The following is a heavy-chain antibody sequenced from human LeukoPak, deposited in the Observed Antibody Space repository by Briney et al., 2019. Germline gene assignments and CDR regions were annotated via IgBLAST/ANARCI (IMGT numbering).Heavy chain of an antibody. CDR2: IHYTGST. J-gene: IGHJ4*02. CDR1: SGSISNYY. Sequence: PSETLSLTCTVSSGSISNYYWSWIRQPPGKGLESIGYIHYTGSTTYNPSLKSRVTISVDTSKNQFSLKLSSVTAADTAVYYCARDRGTWNDDGFDYWGQGTLVTVSS. D-gene: IGHD1-1*01. CDR3: ARDRGTWNDDGFDY. V-gene: IGHV4-59*01.